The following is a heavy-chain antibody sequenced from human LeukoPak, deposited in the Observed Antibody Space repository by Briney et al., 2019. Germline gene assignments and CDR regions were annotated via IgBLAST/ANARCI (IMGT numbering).Heavy chain of an antibody. CDR2: IYYSGST. Sequence: KPSETLSLTCTVSGGSISSGGYYWSWIRPHPGKGLEWIGYIYYSGSTYYNPSLKSRVTISVDTSKNQFSLKLSSVTAADTAVYYCARDDSHYDILTGYRTHWFDPWGQGTLVTVSS. D-gene: IGHD3-9*01. J-gene: IGHJ5*02. CDR3: ARDDSHYDILTGYRTHWFDP. V-gene: IGHV4-31*03. CDR1: GGSISSGGYY.